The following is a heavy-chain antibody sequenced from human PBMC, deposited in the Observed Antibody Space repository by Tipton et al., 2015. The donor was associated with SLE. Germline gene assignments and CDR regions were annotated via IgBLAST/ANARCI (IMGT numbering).Heavy chain of an antibody. V-gene: IGHV4-59*11. CDR1: GGSINSHF. CDR2: HSGSN. J-gene: IGHJ4*02. CDR3: ARDDPDDDTSDSGGIPGDD. Sequence: TLSLTCTVSGGSINSHFLSWISQPPGKGLEWIGHSGSNNYNPSLKSRVTISVDTSKNQISLNLSSVTAADTAVYYCARDDPDDDTSDSGGIPGDDWGQGTLVTVSS. D-gene: IGHD3-22*01.